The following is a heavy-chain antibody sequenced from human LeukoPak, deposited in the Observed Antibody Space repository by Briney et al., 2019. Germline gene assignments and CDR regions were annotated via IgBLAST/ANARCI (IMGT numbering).Heavy chain of an antibody. CDR3: ARDGSGFRGYCSSTSCSFDY. CDR1: GFTFNSYA. D-gene: IGHD2-2*01. J-gene: IGHJ4*02. Sequence: GGSLRLSCAASGFTFNSYAMHWVRQAPGKGLEWVAVISYDGSNKYYADSVKGRFTISRDNSKNTLYLQMNSLRAEDTAVYYCARDGSGFRGYCSSTSCSFDYWGQGTLVTVSS. V-gene: IGHV3-30*04. CDR2: ISYDGSNK.